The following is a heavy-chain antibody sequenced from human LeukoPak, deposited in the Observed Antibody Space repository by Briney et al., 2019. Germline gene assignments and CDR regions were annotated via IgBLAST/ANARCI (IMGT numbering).Heavy chain of an antibody. CDR2: IYYSGTT. D-gene: IGHD6-6*01. CDR3: VYSSSRVLFDY. V-gene: IGHV4-39*01. J-gene: IGHJ4*02. Sequence: SETLSLTCTVSGGSISSSSYYWGWIRQPPGKGLEWIGSIYYSGTTYYNPSLKSRVSISVDTSKNQFSLKLSSVTAADTAVYYCVYSSSRVLFDYWGQGTLVTVSS. CDR1: GGSISSSSYY.